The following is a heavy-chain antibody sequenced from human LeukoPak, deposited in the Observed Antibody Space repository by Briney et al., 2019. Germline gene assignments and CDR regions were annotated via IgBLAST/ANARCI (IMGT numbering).Heavy chain of an antibody. D-gene: IGHD4-23*01. CDR3: ARGGGRGPYGGNADY. Sequence: TGGSLRLSCAASGFTVSSNYMSWVRQAPGKGLEWVSIIYSGGATFYAESVKDRFTISRDNSKNTLYPQMNSLRAEDTAVYYCARGGGRGPYGGNADYWGQGTLVTVSS. V-gene: IGHV3-66*01. J-gene: IGHJ4*02. CDR1: GFTVSSNY. CDR2: IYSGGAT.